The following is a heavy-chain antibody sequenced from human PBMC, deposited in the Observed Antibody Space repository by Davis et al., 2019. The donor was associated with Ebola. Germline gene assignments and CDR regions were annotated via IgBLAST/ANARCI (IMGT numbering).Heavy chain of an antibody. J-gene: IGHJ6*02. CDR3: ARVGPYSNRRYGMDV. CDR1: GYTFAGSY. D-gene: IGHD4-11*01. CDR2: INHNSGGT. Sequence: ASVKVSCKPSGYTFAGSYMHWVRQAPGQGLEWMGWINHNSGGTNYAQKCQGWVTMTRDQSISTAYMELGRLTSDDTAVYYCARVGPYSNRRYGMDVWGQGTTVTVSS. V-gene: IGHV1-2*04.